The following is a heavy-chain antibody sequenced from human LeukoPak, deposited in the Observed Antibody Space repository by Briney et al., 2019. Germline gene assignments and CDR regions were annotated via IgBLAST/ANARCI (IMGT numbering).Heavy chain of an antibody. CDR2: ISTSSIYI. D-gene: IGHD5-12*01. CDR3: ARRGYDRSFDY. CDR1: GFTFSSYS. Sequence: GGSLRLSCAASGFTFSSYSMNWVRQAPGKGLEWVSSISTSSIYIYYADSVKGRFTISRDNAKNSLFLQMNSLRAEDTAVYYCARRGYDRSFDYWGQGTLVTVSS. V-gene: IGHV3-21*01. J-gene: IGHJ4*02.